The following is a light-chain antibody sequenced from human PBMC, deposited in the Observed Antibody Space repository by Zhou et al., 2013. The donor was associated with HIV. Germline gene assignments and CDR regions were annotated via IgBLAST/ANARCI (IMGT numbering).Light chain of an antibody. CDR1: QSISNN. CDR2: GAS. V-gene: IGKV3-20*01. J-gene: IGKJ5*01. Sequence: EIVMTQSPATLSVSPGERATLSCRASQSISNNLAWYQQKPGQAPRLLIYGASNRATAIPDRFSGSGSGTDFTLTISRLEPEDFAVYYCQEYGGSPITFGQGTRLEI. CDR3: QEYGGSPIT.